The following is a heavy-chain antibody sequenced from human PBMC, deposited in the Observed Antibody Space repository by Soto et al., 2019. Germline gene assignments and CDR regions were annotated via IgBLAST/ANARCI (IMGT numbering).Heavy chain of an antibody. CDR3: VSARGSSWYFDY. Sequence: GGSLRLSCAASGFTFRSYSMNWVRQAPGKGLEWVSSISGSSSSIYYADSVKGRFTISRDNAKNSLYLQMNSLRAEDTAVFYCVSARGSSWYFDYWGQGALGTVS. V-gene: IGHV3-21*01. D-gene: IGHD6-13*01. J-gene: IGHJ4*02. CDR1: GFTFRSYS. CDR2: ISGSSSSI.